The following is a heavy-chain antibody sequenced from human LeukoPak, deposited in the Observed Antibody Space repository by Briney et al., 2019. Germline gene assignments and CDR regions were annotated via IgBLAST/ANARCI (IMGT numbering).Heavy chain of an antibody. V-gene: IGHV3-30*02. CDR2: IWYDGRDK. J-gene: IGHJ4*02. CDR1: GFTFSGCG. Sequence: GGSLRLSCAASGFTFSGCGMHWVRQAPGQGLEWVAFIWYDGRDKYYTDSVKGRFTISRDNSKNTLYLQMNSLRAEDTAMYYCAKDPYSYGSYFDYWGQGTLVTVSS. D-gene: IGHD5-18*01. CDR3: AKDPYSYGSYFDY.